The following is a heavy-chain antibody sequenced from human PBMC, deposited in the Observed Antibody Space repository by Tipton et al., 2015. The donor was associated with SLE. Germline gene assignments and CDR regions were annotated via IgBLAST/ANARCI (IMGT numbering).Heavy chain of an antibody. J-gene: IGHJ4*02. CDR3: ASLRTEYYYGSRADY. Sequence: LRLSCAVYGGSFSGYYWSWIRQPPGKGLEWIGEINHSGSTNYNPSLKSRVTISVDTPKNRFSLKLSSVTAADTAVYYCASLRTEYYYGSRADYWGQGTLVTVSS. CDR2: INHSGST. V-gene: IGHV4-34*01. D-gene: IGHD3-10*01. CDR1: GGSFSGYY.